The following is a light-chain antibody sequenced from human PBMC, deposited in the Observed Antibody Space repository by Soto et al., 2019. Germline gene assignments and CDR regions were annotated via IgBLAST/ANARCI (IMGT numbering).Light chain of an antibody. Sequence: DIQMTQSASSLSASVGDRVTITCRAIQSISSYLNWYQQKPGKAPKLLIYAASSLQSGVPSRFSGSGSGTDFTLTISSLQPEDFATYYCQQSYSTPEPTFGGGTKVEIK. V-gene: IGKV1-39*01. CDR1: QSISSY. CDR3: QQSYSTPEPT. J-gene: IGKJ4*01. CDR2: AAS.